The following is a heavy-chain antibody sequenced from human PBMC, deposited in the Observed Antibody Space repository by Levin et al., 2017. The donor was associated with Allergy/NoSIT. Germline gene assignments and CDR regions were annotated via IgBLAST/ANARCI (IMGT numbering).Heavy chain of an antibody. CDR1: GGSISSGGYS. V-gene: IGHV4-30-2*01. Sequence: PSETLSLTCAVSGGSISSGGYSWSWIRQPPGKGLEWIGYIYHSGSTYYNPSLKSRVTISVDRSKNQFSLKLSSVTAADTAVYYCARGSGSYLTEYFQHWGQGTLVTVSS. J-gene: IGHJ1*01. D-gene: IGHD3-10*01. CDR2: IYHSGST. CDR3: ARGSGSYLTEYFQH.